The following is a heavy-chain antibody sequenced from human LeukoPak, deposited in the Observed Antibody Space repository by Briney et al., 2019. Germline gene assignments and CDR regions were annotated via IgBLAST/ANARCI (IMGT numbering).Heavy chain of an antibody. CDR3: ARTDSSGYYRYWYFDL. CDR1: GGFISNSGYY. V-gene: IGHV4-39*01. J-gene: IGHJ2*01. CDR2: IYYSGST. D-gene: IGHD3-22*01. Sequence: SETLSLTCTVSGGFISNSGYYWGWIRQPPGKGLEWIGSIYYSGSTYYNPSLKSRVTISVDTSKNQFSLKLSSVTAADTAVYYCARTDSSGYYRYWYFDLWGRGTLVTVSS.